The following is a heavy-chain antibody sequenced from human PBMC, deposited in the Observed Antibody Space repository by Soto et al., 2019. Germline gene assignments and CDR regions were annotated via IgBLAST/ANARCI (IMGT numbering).Heavy chain of an antibody. CDR2: ISYDGSNK. CDR1: GFTFSSYG. Sequence: QVQLVESGGGVVQPGRSLRLSCAASGFTFSSYGMHWVRQAPGKGLEWVAVISYDGSNKYYADSVKGRFTISRDNSKNTLYLQMNSLRAEDTAVYYCASGGADCGGDCDLDYWGQGTLVTVSS. D-gene: IGHD2-21*02. CDR3: ASGGADCGGDCDLDY. V-gene: IGHV3-30*03. J-gene: IGHJ4*02.